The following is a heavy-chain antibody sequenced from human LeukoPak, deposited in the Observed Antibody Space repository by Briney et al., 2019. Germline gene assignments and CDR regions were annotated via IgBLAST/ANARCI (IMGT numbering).Heavy chain of an antibody. CDR3: ARDTGYSDSSGYYGTNFDS. V-gene: IGHV3-21*01. Sequence: GGSLRLSCADSGSAFSSYTMVWVRQASGKGLEWVSSITRSSTYIHYADSVKGRFTISRDNPKNSLYLQMKSLRAEDTAVYYCARDTGYSDSSGYYGTNFDSWGQGTLVTVSS. D-gene: IGHD3-22*01. J-gene: IGHJ4*02. CDR1: GSAFSSYT. CDR2: ITRSSTYI.